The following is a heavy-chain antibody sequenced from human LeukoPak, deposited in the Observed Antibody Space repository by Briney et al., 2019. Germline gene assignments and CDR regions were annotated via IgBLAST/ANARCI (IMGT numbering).Heavy chain of an antibody. V-gene: IGHV4-59*01. J-gene: IGHJ4*02. D-gene: IGHD3-9*01. CDR3: ARRLRYFAAPYDY. CDR1: GGSISSYY. CDR2: IYYSGST. Sequence: PSETLSLTCTVSGGSISSYYWSWIRQPPGKGLEWIGYIYYSGSTNYNPSLKSRVTISVDTSKNQFSLKLSSVTAADTAVYYCARRLRYFAAPYDYWGQGTLVTVSS.